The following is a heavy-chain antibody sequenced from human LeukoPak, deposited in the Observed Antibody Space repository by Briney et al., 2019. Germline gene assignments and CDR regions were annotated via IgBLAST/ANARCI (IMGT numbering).Heavy chain of an antibody. J-gene: IGHJ5*02. CDR1: GGSISSYY. CDR3: AGSIFGYPWFDP. V-gene: IGHV4-59*01. CDR2: VFHTGHT. D-gene: IGHD3-9*01. Sequence: SETLSLTCTVSGGSISSYYWSWLRQPPGKGLEWIGYVFHTGHTNYNPSLKSRVTMSIDPSKDQFSLEVTSVTAADTAVYYCAGSIFGYPWFDPWGQGTLSPSLQ.